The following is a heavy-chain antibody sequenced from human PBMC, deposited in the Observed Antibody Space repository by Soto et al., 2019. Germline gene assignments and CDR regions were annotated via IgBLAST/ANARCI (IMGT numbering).Heavy chain of an antibody. D-gene: IGHD2-2*01. J-gene: IGHJ6*02. CDR2: ICDDGSKK. CDR1: GFTFSSYG. V-gene: IGHV3-33*01. Sequence: QVQLVESGGGVVQPGRSLRLSCAASGFTFSSYGMHWVRQAPGKGLEWVAVICDDGSKKYYADSVKGRFTISRDNSKNTLYLQMNSLRAEDTAVYYCAREDIVVVPAAISYYYYGMEVWGQGTTVNVSS. CDR3: AREDIVVVPAAISYYYYGMEV.